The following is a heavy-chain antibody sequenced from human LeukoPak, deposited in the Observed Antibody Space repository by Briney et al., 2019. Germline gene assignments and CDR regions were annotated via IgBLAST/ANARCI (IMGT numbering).Heavy chain of an antibody. V-gene: IGHV3-7*05. CDR2: IKQDGSEN. J-gene: IGHJ3*02. CDR3: ATYWRYFDWLLSDI. CDR1: GFTFSDFW. Sequence: PGGSPRLSCEASGFTFSDFWMTWVRQAPGKGLECVASIKQDGSENYYVDSVKGRFTISRDNVKNSLYLQMNSLRAEDTAVYYCATYWRYFDWLLSDIWGLGTMVTVSS. D-gene: IGHD3-9*01.